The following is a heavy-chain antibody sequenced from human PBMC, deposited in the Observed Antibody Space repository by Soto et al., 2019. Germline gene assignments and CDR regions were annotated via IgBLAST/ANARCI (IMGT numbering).Heavy chain of an antibody. CDR1: GFTFSSYA. CDR2: ISGSGGRT. V-gene: IGHV3-23*01. J-gene: IGHJ4*02. D-gene: IGHD3-22*01. CDR3: AKGRESSGSYRPFDY. Sequence: GGSLRLSCAASGFTFSSYAMSWVRQAPGKGLEWVSAISGSGGRTYYADSVKGRFTISRDNSKNTLYLQMNSLRAGDTAVYYCAKGRESSGSYRPFDYWGQGALVTVSS.